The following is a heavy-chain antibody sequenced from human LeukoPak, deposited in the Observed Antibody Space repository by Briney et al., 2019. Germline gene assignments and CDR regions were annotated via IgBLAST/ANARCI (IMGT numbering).Heavy chain of an antibody. Sequence: GGSLRLSCEASGFIFNNYAMSWVRQAPGKGLEWVSSISGSGASTYYADSLRGRFTIMRDNSQNTLYLHINNLRAEDSALYYCANGLAASGDSLLRDYYYFMDVWGKGTTVAVSS. V-gene: IGHV3-23*01. J-gene: IGHJ6*03. CDR3: ANGLAASGDSLLRDYYYFMDV. D-gene: IGHD3-10*01. CDR1: GFIFNNYA. CDR2: ISGSGAST.